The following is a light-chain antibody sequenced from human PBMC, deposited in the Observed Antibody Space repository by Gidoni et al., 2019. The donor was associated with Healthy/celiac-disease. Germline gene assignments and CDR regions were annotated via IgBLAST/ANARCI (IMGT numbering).Light chain of an antibody. Sequence: EVVLTQSRSTMSVSPGERATLSGRGSQSDSSSYLTWYQQKPGQAPRLLLYGAASRATGVPDRFSGSGSWTAFTLTISRLEPEDVAVYYCQQYGNSPRWTFGQGTKVEIK. V-gene: IGKV3-20*01. CDR1: QSDSSSY. J-gene: IGKJ1*01. CDR2: GAA. CDR3: QQYGNSPRWT.